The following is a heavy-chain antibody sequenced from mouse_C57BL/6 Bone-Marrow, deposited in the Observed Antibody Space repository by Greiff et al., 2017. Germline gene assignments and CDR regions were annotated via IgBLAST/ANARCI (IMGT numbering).Heavy chain of an antibody. CDR2: ISNGGGST. Sequence: DVMLVESGGGLVQPGGSLKLSCAASGFTFSDYYMYWVRQTPEKRLEWVAYISNGGGSTYYPDTVKGRFTISSDNAKNTLYLQMSTLKSEDTAMXYCARCFYGCSNCYFDYWGQGTTLTVSS. CDR1: GFTFSDYY. V-gene: IGHV5-12*01. J-gene: IGHJ2*01. D-gene: IGHD1-1*01. CDR3: ARCFYGCSNCYFDY.